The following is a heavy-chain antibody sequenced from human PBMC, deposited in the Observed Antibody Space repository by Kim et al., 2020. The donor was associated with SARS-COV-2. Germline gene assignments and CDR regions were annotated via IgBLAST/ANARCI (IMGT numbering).Heavy chain of an antibody. Sequence: SETLSLTCTVSGGSISSGGYYWSWIRQHPVKGLEWIAYIYYSGTTYYNPSLESRVTVSVDTSKNQFSLKLSSVTAADTAVFYCARLTTSFWGWFDPWGQG. CDR2: IYYSGTT. J-gene: IGHJ5*02. D-gene: IGHD3-16*01. CDR3: ARLTTSFWGWFDP. V-gene: IGHV4-31*03. CDR1: GGSISSGGYY.